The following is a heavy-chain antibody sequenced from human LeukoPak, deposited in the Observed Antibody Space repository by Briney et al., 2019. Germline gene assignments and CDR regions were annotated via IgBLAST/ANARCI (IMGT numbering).Heavy chain of an antibody. D-gene: IGHD4-17*01. CDR2: INPNSGGT. V-gene: IGHV1-2*02. CDR3: AREGMTTVTSLFDY. Sequence: ASVKVSCKASGYTFTGYNMHWVRQAPGQGLEWMGWINPNSGGTNYAQKFQGRVTMTRDTSISTAYMELSRLRSDDTAVYYCAREGMTTVTSLFDYWGQGTLVTVSS. J-gene: IGHJ4*02. CDR1: GYTFTGYN.